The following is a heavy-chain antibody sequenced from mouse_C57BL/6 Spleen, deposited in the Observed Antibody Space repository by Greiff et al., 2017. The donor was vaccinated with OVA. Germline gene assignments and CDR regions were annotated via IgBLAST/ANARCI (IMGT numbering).Heavy chain of an antibody. CDR3: ARREGYYAMDY. V-gene: IGHV3-6*01. Sequence: EVQLVESGPGLVKPSQSLSLTCSVTGYSITSGYYWNWIRQFPGNKLEWMGYISYDGSNNYNPSLKNRISITRDTSKNQFFLKLNSVTTEDTATYYCARREGYYAMDYWGQGTSVTVSS. CDR2: ISYDGSN. CDR1: GYSITSGYY. J-gene: IGHJ4*01.